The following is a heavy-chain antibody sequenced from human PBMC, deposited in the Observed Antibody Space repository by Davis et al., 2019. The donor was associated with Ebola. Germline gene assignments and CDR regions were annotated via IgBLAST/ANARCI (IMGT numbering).Heavy chain of an antibody. CDR1: GYSFTDDG. Sequence: AASVKVSCKASGYSFTDDGISWVRQAPGHGLEWLGWISTYNGNTNYAPKVKGRITMTTDPSTSTAYMELRSLRSDDTAVYYCARDGIIPSRRYDFWSGYRFDYWGQGTLVTVSS. J-gene: IGHJ4*02. CDR2: ISTYNGNT. CDR3: ARDGIIPSRRYDFWSGYRFDY. D-gene: IGHD3-3*01. V-gene: IGHV1-18*01.